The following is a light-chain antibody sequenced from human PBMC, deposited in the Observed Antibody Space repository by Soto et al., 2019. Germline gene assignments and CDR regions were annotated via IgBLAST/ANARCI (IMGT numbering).Light chain of an antibody. V-gene: IGKV3-11*01. Sequence: EIVLTQSPATLSLSPGERATLSCRASQSVSSYLAWYQQKPGQAPRLLIYDGSNRATGIPARFSGSGSGTDFTLTISSLEPEDFAVYYCQQRSNWPPLFAGGTKVEIK. CDR2: DGS. J-gene: IGKJ4*01. CDR3: QQRSNWPPL. CDR1: QSVSSY.